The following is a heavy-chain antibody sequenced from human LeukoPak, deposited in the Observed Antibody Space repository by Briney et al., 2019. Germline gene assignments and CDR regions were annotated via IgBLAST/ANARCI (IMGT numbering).Heavy chain of an antibody. J-gene: IGHJ4*02. V-gene: IGHV4-61*03. CDR2: IYYNGNT. CDR1: GDSVSSGGYY. D-gene: IGHD6-13*01. CDR3: ARDRMQQRNFDY. Sequence: SETLSLTCTVSGDSVSSGGYYWSWIRQPPGKGREWIGYIYYNGNTNYNPSLKTRVTISVDTSKNHFSLKLSSVTAADTAVYYCARDRMQQRNFDYWGQGTLVTVSS.